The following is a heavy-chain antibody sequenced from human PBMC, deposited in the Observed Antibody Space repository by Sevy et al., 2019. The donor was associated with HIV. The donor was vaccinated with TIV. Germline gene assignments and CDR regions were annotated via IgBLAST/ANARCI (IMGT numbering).Heavy chain of an antibody. CDR3: ADGYSWEGSFDY. J-gene: IGHJ4*02. Sequence: ASVKVSCKASGYTFTSYDINWVRQATGQGLEWMGWMNPNSGNTGYAQKFQGRVTMTRNTSISTAYMELSSLRSEDTAVYYCADGYSWEGSFDYWGQGTLVTVSS. CDR1: GYTFTSYD. V-gene: IGHV1-8*01. D-gene: IGHD5-18*01. CDR2: MNPNSGNT.